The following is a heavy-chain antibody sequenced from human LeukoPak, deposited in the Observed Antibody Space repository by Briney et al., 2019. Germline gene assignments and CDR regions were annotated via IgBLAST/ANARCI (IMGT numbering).Heavy chain of an antibody. D-gene: IGHD4-17*01. V-gene: IGHV3-21*01. CDR1: GFTFSIYN. J-gene: IGHJ3*02. Sequence: GGSLRLSCAPSGFTFSIYNMNWVRQAPGKGLEWVSSISGSSSYIYYADSVKGRFTISRDNARNALSLQMNSLRAEDTAVYDCATDLYGAYGFDIWGQGTMVTVSS. CDR3: ATDLYGAYGFDI. CDR2: ISGSSSYI.